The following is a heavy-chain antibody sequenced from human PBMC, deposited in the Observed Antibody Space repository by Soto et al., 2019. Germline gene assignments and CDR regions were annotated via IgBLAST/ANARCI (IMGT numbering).Heavy chain of an antibody. D-gene: IGHD5-18*01. CDR3: AGRPEIHPR. CDR2: IHRAGVT. V-gene: IGHV4-4*02. J-gene: IGHJ4*02. Sequence: QVHLQESGPGLVKPSETLSLTCAISGGSTSSSDWWTWVRQPPGEGLEWIGEIHRAGVTNYNSSLKSGLTISLDHSRNQFSLSLTSVTAADAAVYFCAGRPEIHPRWGQGILVPVSS. CDR1: GGSTSSSDW.